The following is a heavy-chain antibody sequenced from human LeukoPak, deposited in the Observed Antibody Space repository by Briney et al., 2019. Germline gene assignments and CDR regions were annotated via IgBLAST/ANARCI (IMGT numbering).Heavy chain of an antibody. CDR2: ISYDGSNK. CDR1: GFTFSSYG. Sequence: PGGSLRLSCAASGFTFSSYGMHWVRQAPGKGLEWVAVISYDGSNKYYADSVKGRFTISRDNFKNTLYLQMNSLRAEDTAVYYCAKVYQSPLRYFDWLSPNAFDIWGQGTMVTVSS. V-gene: IGHV3-30*18. D-gene: IGHD3-9*01. J-gene: IGHJ3*02. CDR3: AKVYQSPLRYFDWLSPNAFDI.